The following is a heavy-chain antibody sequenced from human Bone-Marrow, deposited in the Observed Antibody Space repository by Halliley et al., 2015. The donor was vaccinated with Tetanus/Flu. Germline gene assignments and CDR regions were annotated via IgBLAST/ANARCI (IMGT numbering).Heavy chain of an antibody. V-gene: IGHV3-74*01. CDR1: GFTFSDSW. J-gene: IGHJ4*02. CDR2: ISSDGGGT. Sequence: AASGFTFSDSWMHWVRQAPGKGLMWVSRISSDGGGTVYADSVKGRFTISRDNARNTLYLQMNGLRAEDTAVYYCAKWEVPKHDPFDYWGQGILVTVSS. D-gene: IGHD1-26*01. CDR3: AKWEVPKHDPFDY.